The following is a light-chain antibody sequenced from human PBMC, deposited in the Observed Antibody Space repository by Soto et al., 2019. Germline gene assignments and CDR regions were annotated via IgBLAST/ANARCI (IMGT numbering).Light chain of an antibody. J-gene: IGLJ1*01. Sequence: QSALTQPASVSGSPGQSITISCTGSNSDVGSFDLVSWFQQYPGKAPKLILYEVSKRPLGVSNRFSGSKSGYTASLTISGLQAEDEGDYYCCSYADTTSLFVFGTGPKVTVL. CDR3: CSYADTTSLFV. CDR2: EVS. CDR1: NSDVGSFDL. V-gene: IGLV2-23*02.